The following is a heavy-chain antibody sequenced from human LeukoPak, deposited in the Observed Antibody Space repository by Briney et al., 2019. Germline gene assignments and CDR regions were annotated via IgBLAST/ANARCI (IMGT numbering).Heavy chain of an antibody. V-gene: IGHV4-34*01. CDR3: ARGLTVTYFDY. CDR1: GGPFSGYY. CDR2: INHSGST. J-gene: IGHJ4*02. D-gene: IGHD2-21*02. Sequence: SETLSLTCAVYGGPFSGYYWSWIRQPPGKGLEWIGEINHSGSTNYNPSLKSRVTISVDTSKNQFSLKLSSVTAADTAVYYCARGLTVTYFDYWGQGTLVTVSS.